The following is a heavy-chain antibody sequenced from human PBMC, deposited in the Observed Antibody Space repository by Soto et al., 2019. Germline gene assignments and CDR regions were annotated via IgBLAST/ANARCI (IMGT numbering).Heavy chain of an antibody. J-gene: IGHJ6*03. CDR3: AREHSSGPYYYYYMDV. CDR1: GFTFSSYS. D-gene: IGHD6-19*01. CDR2: ISSSSSTI. Sequence: GGSLRLSCAVSGFTFSSYSMNWVRQAPGKGLEWVSYISSSSSTIYYADSVKGRFTISRDNAKNSLYLQMNSLRAEDTAVYYCAREHSSGPYYYYYMDVWGKGTTVTVSS. V-gene: IGHV3-48*01.